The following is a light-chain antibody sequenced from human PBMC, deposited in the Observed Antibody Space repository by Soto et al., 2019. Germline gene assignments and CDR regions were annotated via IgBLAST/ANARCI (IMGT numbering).Light chain of an antibody. CDR3: HQYNNWPPYT. V-gene: IGKV3-15*01. CDR2: GAS. J-gene: IGKJ2*01. Sequence: EIVMTQSPDTLSVSPGERVTLSCRASQRVSSDLAWYQQKPGQAPRLLIDGASTRATDIATRFSGSGSGTEFTLTISSLQSEDFAVYYCHQYNNWPPYTFGQGTKLAIK. CDR1: QRVSSD.